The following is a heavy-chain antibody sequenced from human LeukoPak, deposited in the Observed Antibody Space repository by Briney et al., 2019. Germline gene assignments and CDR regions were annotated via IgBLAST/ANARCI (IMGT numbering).Heavy chain of an antibody. J-gene: IGHJ6*03. V-gene: IGHV1-8*03. D-gene: IGHD3-3*02. CDR2: MNPNSGNT. Sequence: ASVKVSCKASGYTFTSYGINWVRQAPGQGLEWMGWMNPNSGNTGYAQKFQGRVTITRNTSISTAYMELSSLRSEDTAVYYCARVAFLEWQRGRTYYYYMDVWGKGTTVTVSS. CDR3: ARVAFLEWQRGRTYYYYMDV. CDR1: GYTFTSYG.